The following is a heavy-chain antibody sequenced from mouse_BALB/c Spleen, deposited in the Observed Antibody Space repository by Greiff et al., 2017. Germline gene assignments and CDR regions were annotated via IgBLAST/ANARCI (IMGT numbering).Heavy chain of an antibody. CDR3: TRWGTTVVAPGFDY. J-gene: IGHJ2*01. CDR1: GYTFTSYW. Sequence: VQLKQSGTVLARPGASVKMSCKASGYTFTSYWMHWVKQRPGQGLEWIGAIYPGNSDTSYNQKFKGKAKLTAVTSTSTAYMELSSLTNEDSAVYYCTRWGTTVVAPGFDYWGQGTTLTVSS. D-gene: IGHD1-1*01. CDR2: IYPGNSDT. V-gene: IGHV1-5*01.